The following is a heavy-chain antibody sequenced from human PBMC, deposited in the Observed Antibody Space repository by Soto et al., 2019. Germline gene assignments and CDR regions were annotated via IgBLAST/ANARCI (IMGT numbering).Heavy chain of an antibody. CDR3: AKRDYYDSSGYYYGD. CDR1: GFTFSSYA. CDR2: ISGSGGST. Sequence: VPLLESGGGLVQPGGSLRLSCAASGFTFSSYAMSWVRQAPGKGLEWVSAISGSGGSTYYADSVKGRFTISRDNSKNTLYLQMNSLRAEDTAVSYCAKRDYYDSSGYYYGDWGQGTLVTVSS. D-gene: IGHD3-22*01. J-gene: IGHJ4*02. V-gene: IGHV3-23*01.